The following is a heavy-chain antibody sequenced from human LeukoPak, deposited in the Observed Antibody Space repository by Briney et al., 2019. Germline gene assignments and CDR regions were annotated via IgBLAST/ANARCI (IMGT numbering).Heavy chain of an antibody. CDR2: ISDSVTST. CDR3: AKRSDYGVNSNYFDY. CDR1: GFTFNSYS. D-gene: IGHD4-23*01. J-gene: IGHJ4*02. V-gene: IGHV3-23*01. Sequence: GGSLRLSCAASGFTFNSYSMNWVRQAPGKGLEWVSAISDSVTSTYYADSVKGRFTISRANSKNTLYLQMNSLRAEDTAVYYCAKRSDYGVNSNYFDYWGQGTLVTVSS.